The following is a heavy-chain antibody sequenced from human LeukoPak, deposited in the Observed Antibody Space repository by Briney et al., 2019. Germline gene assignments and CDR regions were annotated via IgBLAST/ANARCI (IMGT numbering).Heavy chain of an antibody. Sequence: SETLSLTCTVSGGSISSYYWSWIRQPPGNGLEWIGYIYYSGITNYNPSLKSRVTMSVDTSKNQFSLNLSSVTAADTAVYYCERDSRYCNSISCYGRPGYYGLDVGGQGTTVTVSS. CDR1: GGSISSYY. CDR2: IYYSGIT. J-gene: IGHJ6*02. CDR3: ERDSRYCNSISCYGRPGYYGLDV. D-gene: IGHD2-2*01. V-gene: IGHV4-59*01.